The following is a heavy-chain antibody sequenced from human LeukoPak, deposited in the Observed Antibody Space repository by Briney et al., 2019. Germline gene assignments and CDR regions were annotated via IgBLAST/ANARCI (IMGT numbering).Heavy chain of an antibody. CDR3: ARNHGGWFDS. V-gene: IGHV4-59*01. CDR1: GGSISNFY. Sequence: SETLSLTCTVSGGSISNFYWSWIRQPPGKGLEWIGYIYYSGTTKYNPSLKSRVIISVDTSKNQFSLKLNSVTAADTAVYYCARNHGGWFDSWGQGTLVTVSS. CDR2: IYYSGTT. D-gene: IGHD4-23*01. J-gene: IGHJ5*01.